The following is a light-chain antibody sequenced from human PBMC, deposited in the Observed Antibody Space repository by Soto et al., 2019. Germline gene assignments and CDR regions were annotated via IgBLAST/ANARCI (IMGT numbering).Light chain of an antibody. V-gene: IGKV4-1*01. CDR3: QQYYTTLMYT. CDR1: QSVLYSSNNKNY. CDR2: WAS. J-gene: IGKJ2*01. Sequence: DIVMTQSPDSLAVSLGERATINCKSSQSVLYSSNNKNYLAWYQQKPGQTPKLLIYWASIRESGVPDRFSGSGSGTDFTLTISSLQAEDVAVYYCQQYYTTLMYTFGQGTKLEIK.